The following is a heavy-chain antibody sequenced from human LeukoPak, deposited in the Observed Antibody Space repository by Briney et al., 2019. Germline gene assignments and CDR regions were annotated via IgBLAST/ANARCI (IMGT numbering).Heavy chain of an antibody. CDR2: INHSGST. J-gene: IGHJ3*02. CDR1: GGSFSGYY. CDR3: ARANGDYTLYAFDI. D-gene: IGHD4-17*01. Sequence: SETLSLTCAVYGGSFSGYYWSWIRQPPGKGLEWIGEINHSGSTNYNPSLKSRVTISVDTSKNQFSLKLSSVAAADTAVYYCARANGDYTLYAFDIWGQGTMVTVSS. V-gene: IGHV4-34*01.